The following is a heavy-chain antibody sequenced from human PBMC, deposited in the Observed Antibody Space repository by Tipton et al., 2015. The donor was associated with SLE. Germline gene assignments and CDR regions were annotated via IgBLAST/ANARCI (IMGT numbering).Heavy chain of an antibody. V-gene: IGHV4-4*07. CDR2: IYSSGTT. J-gene: IGHJ2*01. CDR3: ARTNLQGSLVDWYFDL. CDR1: GGSINGYF. Sequence: TLSLTCTVSGGSINGYFWRWIRQSAGKGLEWIGRIYSSGTTNYDPSLKSRVTMSGDTSKNQFSLKVTSVTAADTAVYYCARTNLQGSLVDWYFDLWGRGTLVTVSS. D-gene: IGHD5-24*01.